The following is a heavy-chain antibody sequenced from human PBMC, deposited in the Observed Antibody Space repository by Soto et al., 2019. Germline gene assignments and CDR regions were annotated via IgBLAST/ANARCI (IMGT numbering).Heavy chain of an antibody. CDR2: IKRKTDGGKT. CDR1: GFTFSNDW. V-gene: IGHV3-15*07. J-gene: IGHJ5*02. Sequence: EVQLVESGGGLVKPGGSLRLSCAASGFTFSNDWMNWVRQAPGKGLEWVGHIKRKTDGGKTDDAAHVQVRFSISKDDSKNTVYLQLNSQKTEHTAEYSCTTDGTYLRWLDPWGQGTLVTVSS. CDR3: TTDGTYLRWLDP.